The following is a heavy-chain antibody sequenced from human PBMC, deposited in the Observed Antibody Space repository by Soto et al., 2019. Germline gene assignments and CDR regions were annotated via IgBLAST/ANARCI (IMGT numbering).Heavy chain of an antibody. CDR2: ISGSGGST. CDR1: GFTFSSYA. CDR3: AKLYSSTYYYYYGMDV. D-gene: IGHD6-13*01. V-gene: IGHV3-23*01. J-gene: IGHJ6*02. Sequence: GGSLRLSXAASGFTFSSYAMGWVRQAPGKGLEWVSAISGSGGSTYYADSVKGRFTISRDNSKNTLYPQMNSLRAEDTAVYYCAKLYSSTYYYYYGMDVWGQGTTVTVSS.